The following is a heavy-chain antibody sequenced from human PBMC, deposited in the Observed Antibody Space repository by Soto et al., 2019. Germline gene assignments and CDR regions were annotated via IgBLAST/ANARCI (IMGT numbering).Heavy chain of an antibody. Sequence: QVQLVQSGAEVRKPGASVKVSCKASGYTFTTYGISWVRQAPGQGLEWMGWISGYNGHTKYAQKVQGRVTMTTDTSTSTVYMDLRSLRSDDTAVYYCAGEGEMPYYDYGLDVWGQGTTVTVSS. D-gene: IGHD3-16*01. J-gene: IGHJ6*02. CDR3: AGEGEMPYYDYGLDV. V-gene: IGHV1-18*01. CDR2: ISGYNGHT. CDR1: GYTFTTYG.